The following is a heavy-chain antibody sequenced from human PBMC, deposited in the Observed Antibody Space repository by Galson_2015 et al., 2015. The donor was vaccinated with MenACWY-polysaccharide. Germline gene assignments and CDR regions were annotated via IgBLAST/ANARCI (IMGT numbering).Heavy chain of an antibody. V-gene: IGHV3-74*01. J-gene: IGHJ4*02. Sequence: SLRLSCATSGFTFSNHWMHWVRQAPGEGRVWVSRINPDATIINHADSVKGRFAISRGNARDTLYLEMNSLRAEDTGVYFCARDRVDAVVIYDHTMFDSWGQGVLVTVSS. CDR3: ARDRVDAVVIYDHTMFDS. CDR2: INPDATII. CDR1: GFTFSNHW. D-gene: IGHD5-18*01.